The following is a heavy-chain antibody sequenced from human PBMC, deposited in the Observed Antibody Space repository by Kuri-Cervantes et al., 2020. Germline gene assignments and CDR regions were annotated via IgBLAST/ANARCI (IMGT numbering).Heavy chain of an antibody. CDR3: ARAPLGAFQALGAFDI. D-gene: IGHD3-10*01. CDR1: GGSISSGDYY. V-gene: IGHV4-30-4*01. J-gene: IGHJ3*02. CDR2: IYHSGST. Sequence: SETLSLTCTVSGGSISSGDYYWSWIRQPPGKGLEWIGYIYHSGSTYYNPSLKSRVTISVDTSKNQFSLKLSSVTAADTAVYYCARAPLGAFQALGAFDIWGQGTMVTVSS.